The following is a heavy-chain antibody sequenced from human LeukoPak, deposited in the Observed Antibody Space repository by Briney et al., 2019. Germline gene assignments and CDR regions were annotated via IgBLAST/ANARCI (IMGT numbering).Heavy chain of an antibody. CDR3: AKAPHYDILTGYDY. Sequence: PGGSLRLSCAASGFTFDDYAMHWVRQAPGKGLEWVSGISWNSGSIGYADSVKGRFTISRDNAKNSLYLQMNSLRAEDTALYYCAKAPHYDILTGYDYWGQGTLVTVSS. J-gene: IGHJ4*02. CDR2: ISWNSGSI. D-gene: IGHD3-9*01. V-gene: IGHV3-9*01. CDR1: GFTFDDYA.